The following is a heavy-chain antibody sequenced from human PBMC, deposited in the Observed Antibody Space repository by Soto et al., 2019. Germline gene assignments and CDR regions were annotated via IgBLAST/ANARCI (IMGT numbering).Heavy chain of an antibody. D-gene: IGHD3-3*02. V-gene: IGHV3-48*01. J-gene: IGHJ6*03. CDR3: ARIHFPYYMSV. Sequence: EVQLVESGGGLVQPGGSLRLSCAASGFTFSSYSMNWVRQAPGKGLEWVSYISSSSSTIYYADSVKGRFTISRDSAKNSLYLQMNSLRAEDTAVYYCARIHFPYYMSVWGKGTTVTVSS. CDR1: GFTFSSYS. CDR2: ISSSSSTI.